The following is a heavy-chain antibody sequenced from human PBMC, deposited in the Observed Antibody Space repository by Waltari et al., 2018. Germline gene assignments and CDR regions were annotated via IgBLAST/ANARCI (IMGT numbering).Heavy chain of an antibody. J-gene: IGHJ4*02. CDR3: ARGTAVAATSAFDY. CDR1: GYTFTSYD. CDR2: TNPTSGNT. Sequence: QVQLVQSGAEVKKPGASVKVSCKASGYTFTSYDINWVRQATGKGLEWRGWTNPTSGNTGYAQKFQGRGTMTRNTSISTAYMELSSLRSEDTAVYYCARGTAVAATSAFDYWGQGTLVTVSS. D-gene: IGHD6-19*01. V-gene: IGHV1-8*01.